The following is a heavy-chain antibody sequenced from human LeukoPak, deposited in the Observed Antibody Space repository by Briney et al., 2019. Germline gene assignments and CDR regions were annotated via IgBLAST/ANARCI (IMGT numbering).Heavy chain of an antibody. J-gene: IGHJ4*02. CDR1: GFTFSTFV. D-gene: IGHD3-22*01. CDR2: ISGPGGHI. CDR3: AKDAYDYYYDSSAGY. Sequence: LSGGSLRLSCAASGFTFSTFVMSWVRQTPGKGLEWVSAISGPGGHIYYADSVKGRFTISRDNSKNTLFLQMNSLRAEDTAVYYCAKDAYDYYYDSSAGYWGQGTLVTVSS. V-gene: IGHV3-23*01.